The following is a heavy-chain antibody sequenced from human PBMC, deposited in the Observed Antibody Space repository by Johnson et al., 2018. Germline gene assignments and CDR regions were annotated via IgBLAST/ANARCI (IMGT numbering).Heavy chain of an antibody. Sequence: QVQLQESGPGLVKPSETLSLTCTVSGGSISSSSYYWGWIRQPPGKGLEWIGSIYYSGSAYHNPSLKSRVTISVDTSKNQFSLKLSSVTAADTAVYYCASHYSGGYYSPFDIWGQGTMVTVS. CDR3: ASHYSGGYYSPFDI. D-gene: IGHD1-26*01. J-gene: IGHJ3*02. V-gene: IGHV4-39*07. CDR1: GGSISSSSYY. CDR2: IYYSGSA.